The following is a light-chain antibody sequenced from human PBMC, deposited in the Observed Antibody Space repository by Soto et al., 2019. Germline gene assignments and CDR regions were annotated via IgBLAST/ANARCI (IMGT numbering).Light chain of an antibody. V-gene: IGLV1-40*01. CDR1: DSNIGATYD. J-gene: IGLJ1*01. Sequence: QSVLTQPPSVSGAPGQRVTISCTGGDSNIGATYDVHWYRHLPGTAPRLLIYGNNNRPSGVPDRFSGSKSGTSASLAITGLQAEDEAEYYCQSHDSNVSAYVFGTGTKLTVL. CDR3: QSHDSNVSAYV. CDR2: GNN.